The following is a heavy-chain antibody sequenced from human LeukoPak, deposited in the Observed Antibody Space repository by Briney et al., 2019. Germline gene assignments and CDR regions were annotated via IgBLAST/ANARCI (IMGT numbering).Heavy chain of an antibody. CDR3: AKHWSYCSTTSCFFNYYYYYMDV. CDR1: EFTFSSYS. CDR2: VSGADGTT. V-gene: IGHV3-23*01. Sequence: GGSLRLSCAASEFTFSSYSMNWVRQAPGKGLEWVSGVSGADGTTYYADSVKGRFTISRDNSKSTLYLQMNNLRAEDTAVYYCAKHWSYCSTTSCFFNYYYYYMDVWGKGTTVTVSS. J-gene: IGHJ6*03. D-gene: IGHD2-2*01.